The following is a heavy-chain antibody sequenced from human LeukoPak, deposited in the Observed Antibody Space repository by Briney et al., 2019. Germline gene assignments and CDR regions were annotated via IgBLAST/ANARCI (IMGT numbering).Heavy chain of an antibody. CDR1: GYSISSHYY. J-gene: IGHJ4*02. D-gene: IGHD3/OR15-3a*01. CDR2: IYHSGST. V-gene: IGHV4-38-2*02. CDR3: ARQTGSGLFILP. Sequence: SETLSLTCTVSGYSISSHYYWGWIRQPPGKGLEWIGSIYHSGSTYYNPSLKSRVTISVDTSKNQFSLKLTSVTAADTAVYYCARQTGSGLFILPGGQGTLVTVSS.